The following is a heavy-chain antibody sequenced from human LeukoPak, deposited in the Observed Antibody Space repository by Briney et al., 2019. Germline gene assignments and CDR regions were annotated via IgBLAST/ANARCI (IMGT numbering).Heavy chain of an antibody. CDR1: GCMFTSYA. J-gene: IGHJ4*02. V-gene: IGHV7-4-1*02. Sequence: ASVKVSCKGSGCMFTSYAMHWARQAPGQGLEWMGWINTKTGNPTYAQGFTGRFVFSLDTSVSTAYLQISSLKAEDTAVYYCANSMTTVLDYWGQGTLVTVSS. D-gene: IGHD4-17*01. CDR3: ANSMTTVLDY. CDR2: INTKTGNP.